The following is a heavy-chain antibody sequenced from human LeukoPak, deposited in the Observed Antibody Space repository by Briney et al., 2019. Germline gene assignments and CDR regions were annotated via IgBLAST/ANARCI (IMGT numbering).Heavy chain of an antibody. D-gene: IGHD1-26*01. CDR2: INHSGST. CDR1: GGSFSGYY. J-gene: IGHJ4*02. Sequence: SETLSLTCAVYGGSFSGYYRSWIRQPPGKGLEWIGEINHSGSTNHNPFLKSRVTISVDTSKNQFSLKLSSVTAADTAVYYCVRGDDGVGLYYFDYWGQGTLVTVSS. V-gene: IGHV4-34*01. CDR3: VRGDDGVGLYYFDY.